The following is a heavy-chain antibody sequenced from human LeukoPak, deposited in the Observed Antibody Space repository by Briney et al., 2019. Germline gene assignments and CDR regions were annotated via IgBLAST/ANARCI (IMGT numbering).Heavy chain of an antibody. J-gene: IGHJ3*02. V-gene: IGHV1-24*01. CDR1: GYTLTELS. CDR3: ATPTVVVVAASRAFDI. CDR2: FDPEDGET. Sequence: ASVKVSCKVSGYTLTELSMHWVRQAPGKGLEWMGGFDPEDGETIYAQKFQGRVTMTEDTSTDTAYMELSSLRSEDTAVYYCATPTVVVVAASRAFDIWGQGTMVTVPS. D-gene: IGHD2-15*01.